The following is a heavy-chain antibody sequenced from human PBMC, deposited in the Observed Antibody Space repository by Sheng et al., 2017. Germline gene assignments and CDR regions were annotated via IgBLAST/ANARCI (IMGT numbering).Heavy chain of an antibody. CDR3: ARDTVGATALDF. CDR1: LLHQQWLL. V-gene: IGHV4-38-2*02. Sequence: QVQLQESGPGLVKPSETPVPHLHCLWLLHQQWLLLDWIRQPPGKGLDGLELSTMMRPPTPTRPSKSRVTISVDTSKNHFSLKLRSVTAADTAVYYCARDTVGATALDFWGQGTLVTVSS. J-gene: IGHJ4*02. CDR2: STMMRPP. D-gene: IGHD1-26*01.